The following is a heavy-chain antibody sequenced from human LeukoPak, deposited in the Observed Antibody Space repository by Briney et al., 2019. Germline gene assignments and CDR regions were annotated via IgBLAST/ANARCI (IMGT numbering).Heavy chain of an antibody. CDR2: IYYSGST. V-gene: IGHV4-59*12. CDR1: GASISSSY. J-gene: IGHJ4*02. CDR3: ARGYGTFDL. D-gene: IGHD5-18*01. Sequence: SSETLSLTCTVSGASISSSYWSWIRQPPGKGLEWIGYIYYSGSTYYNPSLKSRVTMSVDRSKNHFSLKLNSVTAADTAVYYCARGYGTFDLWGQGILVTVSS.